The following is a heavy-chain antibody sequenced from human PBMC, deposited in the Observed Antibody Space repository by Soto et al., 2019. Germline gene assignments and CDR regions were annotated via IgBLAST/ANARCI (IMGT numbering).Heavy chain of an antibody. CDR3: ATPPPYSSSRGEFDY. J-gene: IGHJ4*02. Sequence: ASVKVSCKVSGYTLTELSMHWVRQAPGKGLEWMGGFDPEDGETIYAQKFQGRVTMTEDTSTDTAYMELSSLRSEDTAVYYCATPPPYSSSRGEFDYWGQGTLVTVSS. V-gene: IGHV1-24*01. CDR2: FDPEDGET. D-gene: IGHD6-6*01. CDR1: GYTLTELS.